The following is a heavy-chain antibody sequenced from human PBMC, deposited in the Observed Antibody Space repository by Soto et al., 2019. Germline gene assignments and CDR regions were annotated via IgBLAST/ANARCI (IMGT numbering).Heavy chain of an antibody. CDR2: IYSGGST. V-gene: IGHV3-66*01. Sequence: GGSLRLSCAASGFTVSSNYMSWVRQAPGKGLEWVSVIYSGGSTYYADSVKGRFTISRDNSKNTLYLQMNSLRAEDTAVYYCARGDDYIWGTLIYWGQGTLVTVPS. J-gene: IGHJ4*02. CDR1: GFTVSSNY. CDR3: ARGDDYIWGTLIY. D-gene: IGHD3-16*01.